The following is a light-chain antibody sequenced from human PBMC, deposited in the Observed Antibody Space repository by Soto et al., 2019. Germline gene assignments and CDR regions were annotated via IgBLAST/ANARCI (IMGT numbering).Light chain of an antibody. V-gene: IGKV1-17*01. Sequence: DIQMTQSPSSLSASVGDRVNITCQASQDISNYLNWYQQKPGKAPKRLIYAASTLQSGVPSRFSGSGSGTEFTLTITTLQPEDFATYYCLQYNSYPITFGQGTRLEIK. J-gene: IGKJ5*01. CDR1: QDISNY. CDR3: LQYNSYPIT. CDR2: AAS.